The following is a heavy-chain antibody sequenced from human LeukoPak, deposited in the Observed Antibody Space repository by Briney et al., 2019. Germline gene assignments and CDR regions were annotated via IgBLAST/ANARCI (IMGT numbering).Heavy chain of an antibody. V-gene: IGHV3-21*01. J-gene: IGHJ4*02. CDR1: GFTFSSYS. D-gene: IGHD6-19*01. Sequence: GGALRLSCAASGFTFSSYSMNCVRQAPGKGLEWVSSISSSSSYIYYADSVKGRFTISRDNAKNSLYLQMNSLRAEDTAVYYCARKDLRYSSGCFDYWGQGTLVTVFS. CDR3: ARKDLRYSSGCFDY. CDR2: ISSSSSYI.